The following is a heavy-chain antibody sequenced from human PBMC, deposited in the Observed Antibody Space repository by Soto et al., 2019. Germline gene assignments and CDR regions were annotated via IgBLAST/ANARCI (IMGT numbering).Heavy chain of an antibody. CDR2: IYHTGNT. D-gene: IGHD6-13*01. Sequence: LSLTCAVSGGSISSSSWWSWVRQPPGKGLEWIGEIYHTGNTNYNPSLESRVTISVDKSKNQFSLNLNSVTAADTAVYYCARDCRAAAGNRRYYFDYWGQGTLATVSS. J-gene: IGHJ4*02. V-gene: IGHV4-4*02. CDR1: GGSISSSSW. CDR3: ARDCRAAAGNRRYYFDY.